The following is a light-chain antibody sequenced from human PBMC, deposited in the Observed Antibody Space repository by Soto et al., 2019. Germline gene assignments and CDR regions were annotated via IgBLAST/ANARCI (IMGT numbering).Light chain of an antibody. CDR2: ENN. CDR1: SSNIGSNF. V-gene: IGLV1-51*02. J-gene: IGLJ3*02. CDR3: ATWDSSLSVVV. Sequence: QAVVTQPPSVSAAPGQKVTMSCSGSSSNIGSNFVSWYQHPPGTAPNLLIYENNRRRSGVSDRFSGSKSGTSATLDITGLQTGDEADYYCATWDSSLSVVVFGGGTKVTVL.